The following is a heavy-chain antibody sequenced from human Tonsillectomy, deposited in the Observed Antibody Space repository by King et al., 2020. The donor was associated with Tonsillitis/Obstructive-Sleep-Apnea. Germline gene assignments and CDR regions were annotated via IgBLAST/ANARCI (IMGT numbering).Heavy chain of an antibody. CDR1: GYTFTSYY. Sequence: AQLVQSGAEVKKPGASVKVSCKASGYTFTSYYMHWVRQAPGQGLEWMGIINPSGGSTSYAQKFPGRVTMTRDTSTSTVYMELSSLRSEDTAVYYCARGDKARGPSYYYYMDVWGKGTTVTVSS. CDR2: INPSGGST. CDR3: ARGDKARGPSYYYYMDV. D-gene: IGHD2-15*01. J-gene: IGHJ6*03. V-gene: IGHV1-46*01.